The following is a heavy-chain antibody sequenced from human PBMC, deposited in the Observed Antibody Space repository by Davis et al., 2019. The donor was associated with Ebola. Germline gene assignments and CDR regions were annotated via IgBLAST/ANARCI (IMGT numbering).Heavy chain of an antibody. J-gene: IGHJ4*02. V-gene: IGHV3-11*06. CDR3: ARGPRKMATTNFDY. CDR2: ISISSGFT. CDR1: GFSFSDYY. D-gene: IGHD5-24*01. Sequence: SLKISCAASGFSFSDYYMSWIRPAPGKGLEWVSYISISSGFTNYADSVKGRFTISRDNAKNSLYLQMNSLRAEDTAMYYCARGPRKMATTNFDYWGQGTLVTVSS.